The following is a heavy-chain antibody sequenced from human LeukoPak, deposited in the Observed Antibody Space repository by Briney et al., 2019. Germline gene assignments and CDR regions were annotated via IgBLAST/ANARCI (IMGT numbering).Heavy chain of an antibody. J-gene: IGHJ4*02. CDR2: INHSGST. V-gene: IGHV4-34*01. D-gene: IGHD1-26*01. Sequence: SETLSLTCAVYGGSFSVYHWRWLRQPPGKAGEWIGEINHSGSTNYNPSLKSRVTISVDTSKNQFSLKLSSVTAADTAVYYCARGRVGATVDYWGEGTLVTVSS. CDR1: GGSFSVYH. CDR3: ARGRVGATVDY.